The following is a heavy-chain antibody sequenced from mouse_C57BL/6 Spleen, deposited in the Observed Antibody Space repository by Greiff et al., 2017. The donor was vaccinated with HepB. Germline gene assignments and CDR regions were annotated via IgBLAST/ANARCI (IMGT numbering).Heavy chain of an antibody. D-gene: IGHD2-1*01. CDR1: GYTFTSYW. Sequence: QVQLQQPGTELVKPGASVKLSCQASGYTFTSYWMHWVKQRPGQGLEWIGNINPSNGGTNYNEKFKSKATLTVDKSSSTAYMQLSSLTSEDSAVYYCARAEALYYGNSYAMDYWGQGTSVTVSS. J-gene: IGHJ4*01. CDR2: INPSNGGT. CDR3: ARAEALYYGNSYAMDY. V-gene: IGHV1-53*01.